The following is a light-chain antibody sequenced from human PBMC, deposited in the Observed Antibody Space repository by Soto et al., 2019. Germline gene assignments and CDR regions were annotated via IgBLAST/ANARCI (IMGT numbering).Light chain of an antibody. Sequence: DIQMTQSPSTLSAAVGDRVTITCRASQSISTWLVWYQQKPGKAPKVLIYDASSLQSGVPSRFSGHGSGTDFTLTISSLQPDDSAIYSCQQYKTYTTCGQGTKLEIK. CDR2: DAS. CDR1: QSISTW. CDR3: QQYKTYTT. J-gene: IGKJ2*01. V-gene: IGKV1-5*01.